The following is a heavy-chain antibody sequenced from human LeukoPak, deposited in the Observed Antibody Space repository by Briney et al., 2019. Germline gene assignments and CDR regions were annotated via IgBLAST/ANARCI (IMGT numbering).Heavy chain of an antibody. J-gene: IGHJ4*02. CDR3: TGGSGWYSPDY. CDR1: GFTFSDSA. CDR2: IRGKTNSYAT. D-gene: IGHD6-19*01. V-gene: IGHV3-73*01. Sequence: GGSLRLSCAASGFTFSDSAMNWVRQASGKGLEWVGHIRGKTNSYATAYAASVRGRFTIARDDSKNTAYLQMNSLKTEDTAVYYCTGGSGWYSPDYWGQGTLVTVSS.